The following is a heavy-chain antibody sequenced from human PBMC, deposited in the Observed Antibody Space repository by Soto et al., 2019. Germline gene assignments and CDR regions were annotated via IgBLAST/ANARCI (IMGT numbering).Heavy chain of an antibody. J-gene: IGHJ4*02. CDR2: ISGSGGST. CDR1: GFTFSSYA. Sequence: PGGSLRLSCVASGFTFSSYAVSWVRQAPGKGLEWVSAISGSGGSTYYADSVKGRFTISRDNAKNSVYLQMNSLRAEDTAVYYCARDLEVGTYLYFFDYWGQGSLVTVSS. D-gene: IGHD1-26*01. V-gene: IGHV3-23*01. CDR3: ARDLEVGTYLYFFDY.